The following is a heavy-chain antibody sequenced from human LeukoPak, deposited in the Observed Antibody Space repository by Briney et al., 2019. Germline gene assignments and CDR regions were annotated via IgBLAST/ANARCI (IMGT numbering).Heavy chain of an antibody. CDR1: GFTFSGSA. CDR2: IRTKGKSYAT. D-gene: IGHD2-21*02. V-gene: IGHV3-73*01. J-gene: IGHJ4*02. Sequence: GGSLRLSCAASGFTFSGSAMHWVRQASGKGLEWVGRIRTKGKSYATEYAASVKGRFIISRDDLKNTAYLQMNSLRAEDTAVYYCAKDRGDFPPYFDYWGQGTLVTVSS. CDR3: AKDRGDFPPYFDY.